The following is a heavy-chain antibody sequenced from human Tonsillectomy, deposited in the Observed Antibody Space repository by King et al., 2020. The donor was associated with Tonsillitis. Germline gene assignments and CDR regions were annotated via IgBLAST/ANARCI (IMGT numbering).Heavy chain of an antibody. Sequence: VQLVESGGGVVQPGRSLRLSCAASGFTFSSYAMHWVRQAPGKGLEWVAVISYDGSYKYYGDSVRGRFTISRDNSKNTLYLRMNSLRVEDTAVYYCAKDAGPGDTVVYNWFDPWGQGTLVTVSS. CDR3: AKDAGPGDTVVYNWFDP. V-gene: IGHV3-30*04. J-gene: IGHJ5*02. D-gene: IGHD5-18*01. CDR1: GFTFSSYA. CDR2: ISYDGSYK.